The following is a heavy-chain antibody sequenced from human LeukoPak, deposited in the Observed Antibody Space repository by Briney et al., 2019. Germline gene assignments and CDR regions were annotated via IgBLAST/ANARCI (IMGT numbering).Heavy chain of an antibody. CDR3: ARAFYAAGSSDWFDP. CDR2: IYHSGST. CDR1: GGSFSGYY. D-gene: IGHD3-3*02. Sequence: SETLSLTCAVYGGSFSGYYWGWIRQPPGKGLEWIGSIYHSGSTYYNPSLKSRVTMSVDTSKNQFSLKLSSVTAADTAVYYCARAFYAAGSSDWFDPWGQGTLVTVSS. V-gene: IGHV4-38-2*01. J-gene: IGHJ5*02.